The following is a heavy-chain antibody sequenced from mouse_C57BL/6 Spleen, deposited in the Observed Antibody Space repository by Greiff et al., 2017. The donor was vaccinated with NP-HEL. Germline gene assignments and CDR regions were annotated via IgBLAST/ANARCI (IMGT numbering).Heavy chain of an antibody. J-gene: IGHJ2*01. CDR3: TRRPRDY. Sequence: VQLQQSGAELVRPGASVTLSCKASGYTFTDYEMHWVKQTPVHGLEWIGAIDPETGGTAYNQKFKGMAILTADKSSSTAYMELRSLTSEDSAVYYCTRRPRDYWGQGTTLTVSS. V-gene: IGHV1-15*01. CDR2: IDPETGGT. CDR1: GYTFTDYE. D-gene: IGHD2-10*02.